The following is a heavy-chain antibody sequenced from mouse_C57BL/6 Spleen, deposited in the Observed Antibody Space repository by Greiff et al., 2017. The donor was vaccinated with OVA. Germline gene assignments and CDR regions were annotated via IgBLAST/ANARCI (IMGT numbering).Heavy chain of an antibody. CDR1: GYSITSGYY. CDR2: ISYDGSN. V-gene: IGHV3-6*01. J-gene: IGHJ3*01. Sequence: EVKLQESGPGLVKPSQSLSLTCSVTGYSITSGYYWNWIRQFPGNKLEWMGYISYDGSNNYNPSLKNRISITRDTSKNQFFLKLNSVTTEDTATYYCARDRNYGSSYGFAYWGQGTLVTVSA. CDR3: ARDRNYGSSYGFAY. D-gene: IGHD1-1*01.